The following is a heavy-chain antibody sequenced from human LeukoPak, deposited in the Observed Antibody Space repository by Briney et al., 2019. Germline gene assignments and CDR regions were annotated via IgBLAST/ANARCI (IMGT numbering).Heavy chain of an antibody. Sequence: SETLSLTCTVSGGSISGSDYYWGWIRQPPGKGLEWIGIIYYSGRTFYNPSLKSRVAISVDTSKNQFSLNLISVTAADTAVYYCARSRTTVTTGWFDPWGQGTLVTVSS. CDR3: ARSRTTVTTGWFDP. CDR2: IYYSGRT. J-gene: IGHJ5*02. V-gene: IGHV4-39*07. CDR1: GGSISGSDYY. D-gene: IGHD4-17*01.